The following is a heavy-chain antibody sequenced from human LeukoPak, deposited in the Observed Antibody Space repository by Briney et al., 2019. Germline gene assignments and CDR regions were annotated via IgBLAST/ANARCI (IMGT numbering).Heavy chain of an antibody. J-gene: IGHJ4*02. CDR3: AREWDYIPASDY. V-gene: IGHV1-2*02. CDR2: INPNSGGT. CDR1: GYTFTGYY. D-gene: IGHD4-11*01. Sequence: GASVKASCKASGYTFTGYYMHWVRQAPGQGLEWMGWINPNSGGTNYAQKFQGRVTMTRDTSISTAYMELSRLRSDDTAVYYCAREWDYIPASDYWGQGTLVTVSS.